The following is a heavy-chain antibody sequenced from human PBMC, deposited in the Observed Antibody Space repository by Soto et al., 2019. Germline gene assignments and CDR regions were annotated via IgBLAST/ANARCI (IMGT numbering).Heavy chain of an antibody. CDR2: ISYDGSNK. CDR1: GFTFSSYG. Sequence: LRLSCSASGFTFSSYGMHWVRQAPGKGLEWVAVISYDGSNKYYADSVKGRFTISRDNSKNTLYLQMNSLRAEDTAVYYCAKDLMITFGGVIVPLECWGQGTLVTVSS. CDR3: AKDLMITFGGVIVPLEC. D-gene: IGHD3-16*02. J-gene: IGHJ4*02. V-gene: IGHV3-30*18.